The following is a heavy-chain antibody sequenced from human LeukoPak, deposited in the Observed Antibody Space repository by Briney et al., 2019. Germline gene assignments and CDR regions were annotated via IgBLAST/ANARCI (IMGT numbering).Heavy chain of an antibody. D-gene: IGHD1-26*01. CDR1: GFTFSSYA. Sequence: GGSLRLSCAASGFTFSSYAMHWVRQAPGKGLEWVAVISYDGSNKYYADSVKGRFTISRDNSKNTLYLQMNSLRAEDTAVYYCARDRVGATDYFDYWGQGTLVTASS. J-gene: IGHJ4*02. CDR3: ARDRVGATDYFDY. CDR2: ISYDGSNK. V-gene: IGHV3-30-3*01.